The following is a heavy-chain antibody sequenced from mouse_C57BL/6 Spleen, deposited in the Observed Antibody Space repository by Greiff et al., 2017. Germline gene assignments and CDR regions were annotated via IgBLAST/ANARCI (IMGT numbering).Heavy chain of an antibody. D-gene: IGHD2-1*01. CDR1: GFTFSDAW. V-gene: IGHV6-6*01. J-gene: IGHJ2*01. Sequence: EVKLLESGGGLVQPGGSLKLSCAASGFTFSDAWMDWVRQSPEKGLEWVAEIRNKANNHATYYAESVKGRFTISRDDSKSSVYLQMNSLRAEDTGIYYCTVNYCNPGVPYVDYWGQGTTLTVSS. CDR2: IRNKANNHAT. CDR3: TVNYCNPGVPYVDY.